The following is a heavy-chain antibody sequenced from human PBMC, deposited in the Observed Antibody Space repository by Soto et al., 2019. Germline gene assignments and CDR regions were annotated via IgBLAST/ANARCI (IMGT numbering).Heavy chain of an antibody. CDR3: ARARSQVRITIFGVVINGMDV. Sequence: ASVKVSCKASGYTFTSYGISWVRQAPGQGLEWMGWMNPNSGNTGYAQKFQGRVTMTRNTSISTAYMELSSLRSEDTAVYYCARARSQVRITIFGVVINGMDVWGQGTTVTVSS. D-gene: IGHD3-3*01. V-gene: IGHV1-8*02. CDR1: GYTFTSYG. CDR2: MNPNSGNT. J-gene: IGHJ6*02.